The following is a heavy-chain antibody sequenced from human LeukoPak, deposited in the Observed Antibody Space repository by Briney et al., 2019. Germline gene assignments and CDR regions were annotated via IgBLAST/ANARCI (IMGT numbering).Heavy chain of an antibody. CDR2: ISGSGDST. J-gene: IGHJ3*02. V-gene: IGHV3-23*01. CDR3: AKDWSDAFDI. D-gene: IGHD3-3*01. CDR1: GFTFSSYA. Sequence: GGSLTLSCAASGFTFSSYAMNWVRQAPGKGLEWVSAISGSGDSTYYADSVKSRFTISRDNSKNTLYMQMNSLRAEDTAVYYCAKDWSDAFDIWGQGTMVTVSS.